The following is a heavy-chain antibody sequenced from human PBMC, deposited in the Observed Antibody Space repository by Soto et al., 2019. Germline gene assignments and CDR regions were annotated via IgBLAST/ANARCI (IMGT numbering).Heavy chain of an antibody. CDR3: AKDHMITFGGVIGGSDY. J-gene: IGHJ4*02. Sequence: EVQLLESGGGLVQPGGSLRLSCAASGFTFSSYAMSWVRQAPGKGLEWVSAISGSGGSTYYADSVKGRFTISRDNSKNTLYVRRNSLRAEDTAGYYWAKDHMITFGGVIGGSDYWGQGTLVTVSS. D-gene: IGHD3-16*02. CDR2: ISGSGGST. CDR1: GFTFSSYA. V-gene: IGHV3-23*01.